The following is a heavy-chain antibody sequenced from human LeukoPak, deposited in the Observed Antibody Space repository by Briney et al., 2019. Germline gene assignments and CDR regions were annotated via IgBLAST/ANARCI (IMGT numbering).Heavy chain of an antibody. D-gene: IGHD6-19*01. CDR2: ISDGGGST. V-gene: IGHV3-23*01. CDR1: GFTFSSYA. CDR3: AKDSSGWFDFDY. J-gene: IGHJ4*02. Sequence: GGSLRLSCAASGFTFSSYAMSWVRQAPGKGLEWVSLISDGGGSTYYADSVRGRFSISRDNAKNTLYLHMNSLRAEDTAVYYCAKDSSGWFDFDYSGQGTPVTVSP.